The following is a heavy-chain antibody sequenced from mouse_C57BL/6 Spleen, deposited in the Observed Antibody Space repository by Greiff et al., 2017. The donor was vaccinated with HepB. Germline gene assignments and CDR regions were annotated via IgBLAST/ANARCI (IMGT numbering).Heavy chain of an antibody. J-gene: IGHJ4*01. CDR3: ARGWDRNAMDY. CDR1: GYAFSSSW. D-gene: IGHD3-3*01. Sequence: VKLMESGPELVKPGASVKISCKASGYAFSSSWMNWVKQRPGKGLEWIGRIYPGDGDTNYNGKFKGKATLTADKSSSTAYMQLSSLTSEDSAVYFCARGWDRNAMDYWGQGTSVTVSS. V-gene: IGHV1-82*01. CDR2: IYPGDGDT.